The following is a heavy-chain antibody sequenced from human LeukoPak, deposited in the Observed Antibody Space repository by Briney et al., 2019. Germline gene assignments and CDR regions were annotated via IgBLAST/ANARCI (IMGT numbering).Heavy chain of an antibody. V-gene: IGHV4-59*01. CDR1: GGSISGYY. J-gene: IGHJ4*02. Sequence: PSESLSLTCTVSGGSISGYYWSWIRQPPGKGLEWIGYIYYSGSTNYNPSLKSRVTMSVETSKNQFSLNLSPVTAADTAVYYCARGTVTREYFDYWGQGNLVTVSS. D-gene: IGHD4-17*01. CDR2: IYYSGST. CDR3: ARGTVTREYFDY.